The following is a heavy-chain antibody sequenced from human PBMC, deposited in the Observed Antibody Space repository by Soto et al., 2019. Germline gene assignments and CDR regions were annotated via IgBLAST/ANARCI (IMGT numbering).Heavy chain of an antibody. J-gene: IGHJ6*02. V-gene: IGHV4-34*01. CDR3: ARELVYCSSTSCYQGMDV. Sequence: PSETLSLTCAVYGGSFSGYYWSWIRQPPGKGLEWIGEINHSGSTNYNPSLKSRVTISVDTSKNQFSLKLSSVTAADTAVYYCARELVYCSSTSCYQGMDVWGQGTTVTFSS. CDR1: GGSFSGYY. D-gene: IGHD2-2*01. CDR2: INHSGST.